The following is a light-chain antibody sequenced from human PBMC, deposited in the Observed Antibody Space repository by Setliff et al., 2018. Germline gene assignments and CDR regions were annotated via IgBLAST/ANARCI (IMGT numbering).Light chain of an antibody. CDR1: SNDVGGYNY. Sequence: QSALTQPASVSGSPGQSITISCTGTSNDVGGYNYVSWYQQHPGKAPKLMIYEVSNRPSGVSNRLSGSKSGNTASLTISGLQAEDEADYYCSSYTSSSTLYVFGTGTKVTVL. CDR3: SSYTSSSTLYV. CDR2: EVS. J-gene: IGLJ1*01. V-gene: IGLV2-14*01.